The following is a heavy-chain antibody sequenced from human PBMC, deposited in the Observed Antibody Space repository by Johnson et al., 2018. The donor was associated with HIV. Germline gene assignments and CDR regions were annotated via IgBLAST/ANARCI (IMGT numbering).Heavy chain of an antibody. V-gene: IGHV3-9*01. Sequence: VQLVESGGGLVQPGRSLRLSCAASGFTFDDYAMHWVRQAPGKGLEWVSGISWNSGSIGYADSVKGRFTISRDNAKNSLYLQMNSLRAEDTALYYCARENGVEMATVNDAFDIWGQGTMVTVSS. J-gene: IGHJ3*02. CDR3: ARENGVEMATVNDAFDI. CDR1: GFTFDDYA. D-gene: IGHD5-24*01. CDR2: ISWNSGSI.